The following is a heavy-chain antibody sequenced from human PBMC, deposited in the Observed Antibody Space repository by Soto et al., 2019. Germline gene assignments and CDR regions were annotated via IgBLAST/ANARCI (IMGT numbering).Heavy chain of an antibody. J-gene: IGHJ6*02. CDR1: GFTFDDYA. D-gene: IGHD3-10*01. Sequence: EVQLVESGGGLVQPGRSLRLSCAASGFTFDDYAMHWVRQAPGKGLEWVSGISWNSGTIVYADSVKGRFTISRDNAKNSLYLQMNSLRGEDTAVYYCAKDMRGGRWSSSYYYGLDVWGQGTMVTVSS. CDR3: AKDMRGGRWSSSYYYGLDV. V-gene: IGHV3-9*01. CDR2: ISWNSGTI.